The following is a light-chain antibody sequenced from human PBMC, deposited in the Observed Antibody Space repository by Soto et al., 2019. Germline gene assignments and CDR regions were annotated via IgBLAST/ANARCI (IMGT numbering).Light chain of an antibody. CDR3: ASYTSSSTSVI. CDR1: SNDVGGYNL. CDR2: EVS. Sequence: QSALTQPASVSGSPGQSITVSCIGTSNDVGGYNLVSWYQQLPGKAPKLIIFEVSNRPSGISSRFSGSKSGNTASLTISGLQAEDEADYYCASYTSSSTSVIFGRGTKLTVL. J-gene: IGLJ2*01. V-gene: IGLV2-14*02.